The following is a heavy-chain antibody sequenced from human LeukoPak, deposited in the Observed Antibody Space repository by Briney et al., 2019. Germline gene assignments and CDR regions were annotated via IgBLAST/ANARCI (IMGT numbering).Heavy chain of an antibody. CDR3: ARSKGGAQREYGMDV. CDR1: GFTFKNYG. Sequence: GGSLRLSCAASGFTFKNYGMNWVRQAPGKGLEWVSSISSGATYIDNADSVKGRFTISKDNAKNSLYLEMNSLRAEDTAVYYCARSKGGAQREYGMDVWGQGTTVTVSS. J-gene: IGHJ6*02. CDR2: ISSGATYI. V-gene: IGHV3-21*06. D-gene: IGHD1-1*01.